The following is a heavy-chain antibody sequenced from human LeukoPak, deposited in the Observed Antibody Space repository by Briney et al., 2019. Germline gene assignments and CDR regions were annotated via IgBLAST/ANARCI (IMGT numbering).Heavy chain of an antibody. Sequence: SETLSLTCTVSGGSISSYYWNWIRQPPGKGLEWIGYIYYSGSTTYSPSLKSRVTISVDTSKNEFSLKLTSVTAADTAVYYCARYGLIRGFEYWGQGTLVTVSS. CDR2: IYYSGST. J-gene: IGHJ4*02. CDR3: ARYGLIRGFEY. V-gene: IGHV4-59*01. CDR1: GGSISSYY. D-gene: IGHD3-16*01.